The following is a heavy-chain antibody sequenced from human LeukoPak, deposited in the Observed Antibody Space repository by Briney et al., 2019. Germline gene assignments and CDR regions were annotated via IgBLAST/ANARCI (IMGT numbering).Heavy chain of an antibody. Sequence: PSETLSLTFTVSGGSISSSSYYWGWIRQPPGKGLEWIGSIYYSGSTYYNPSLKSRVTISVDTSKNQFSLKLSSVTAADTAVYYCARHYNRDDLLDYWGLGTLVTVSS. CDR1: GGSISSSSYY. D-gene: IGHD1-20*01. CDR3: ARHYNRDDLLDY. V-gene: IGHV4-39*01. J-gene: IGHJ4*02. CDR2: IYYSGST.